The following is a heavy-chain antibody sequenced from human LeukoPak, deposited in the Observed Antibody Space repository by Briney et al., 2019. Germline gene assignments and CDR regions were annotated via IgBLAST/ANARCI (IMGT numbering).Heavy chain of an antibody. CDR2: ISSSSSPI. D-gene: IGHD6-19*01. CDR1: GFTFSSYS. Sequence: GGSPRLSCAASGFTFSSYSMNWVRQAPGKGLEWVSYISSSSSPIYYADSVKGRFTISRDNAKNSLYLQMNSLRDEDTAVYYCAKSSGWFLDYWGQGTLVTVSS. V-gene: IGHV3-48*02. CDR3: AKSSGWFLDY. J-gene: IGHJ4*02.